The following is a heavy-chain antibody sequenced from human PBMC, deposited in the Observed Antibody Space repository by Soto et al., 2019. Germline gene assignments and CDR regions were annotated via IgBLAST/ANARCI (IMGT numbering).Heavy chain of an antibody. CDR1: GFTFSLSA. V-gene: IGHV3-23*04. CDR3: AKGPEYDILTGCDF. CDR2: ISGGGSST. D-gene: IGHD3-9*01. Sequence: EVQLVDSGGGFVQPGESLRLSCAASGFTFSLSAMSWVRQAPGRGLEWVSSISGGGSSTDYAESVKGRFTISRDNSKNTVHLQMNSLRAEDTAVYYCAKGPEYDILTGCDFWGQGALVTVSS. J-gene: IGHJ4*02.